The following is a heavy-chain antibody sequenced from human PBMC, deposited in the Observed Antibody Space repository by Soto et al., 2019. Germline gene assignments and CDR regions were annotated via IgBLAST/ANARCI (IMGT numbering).Heavy chain of an antibody. CDR3: AKNRYYDILTGYYDY. J-gene: IGHJ4*02. D-gene: IGHD3-9*01. V-gene: IGHV3-23*01. CDR2: ISGSGGST. CDR1: GFTFSSYA. Sequence: GGSLRLSCAASGFTFSSYAMSWVRQAPGKGLEWVSAISGSGGSTYYADSVKGRFTISRDNSKNTLYLQMNSLRAEDTAVYYCAKNRYYDILTGYYDYWGQGTLVTVSS.